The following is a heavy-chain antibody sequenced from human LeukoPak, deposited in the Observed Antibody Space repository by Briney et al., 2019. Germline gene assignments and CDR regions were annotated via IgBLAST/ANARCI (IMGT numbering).Heavy chain of an antibody. V-gene: IGHV4-38-2*02. J-gene: IGHJ4*02. CDR1: GYSISTSYY. CDR3: ARRTPYDVLTGYYNFDY. Sequence: PSETLSLTCTVSGYSISTSYYWGWIRQPPGKGLEWIGSIYHSGNTYYNPSLKSRVTISVDTSKNQFSLKLTSVTAADTAVYYCARRTPYDVLTGYYNFDYWGQGTLVTVSS. CDR2: IYHSGNT. D-gene: IGHD3-9*01.